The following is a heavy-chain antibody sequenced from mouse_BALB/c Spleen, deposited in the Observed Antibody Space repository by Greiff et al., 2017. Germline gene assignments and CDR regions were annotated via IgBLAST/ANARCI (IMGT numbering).Heavy chain of an antibody. D-gene: IGHD2-2*01. CDR3: ARDIWLRYAMDY. Sequence: EVNLVESGGGLVQPGGSLRLSCATSGFTFTDYYMSWVRQPPGKALEWLGFIRNKANGYTTEYSASVKGRFTISRDNSQSILYLQMNTLRAEDSATYYCARDIWLRYAMDYWGQGTSVTVSS. CDR2: IRNKANGYTT. J-gene: IGHJ4*01. CDR1: GFTFTDYY. V-gene: IGHV7-3*02.